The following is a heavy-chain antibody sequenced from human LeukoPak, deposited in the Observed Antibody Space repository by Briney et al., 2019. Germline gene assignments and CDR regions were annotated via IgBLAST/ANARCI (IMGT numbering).Heavy chain of an antibody. V-gene: IGHV1-2*02. J-gene: IGHJ4*02. D-gene: IGHD3-10*01. CDR1: GYTFTGYY. CDR2: ISPNSGAI. CDR3: ARFGEASLDY. Sequence: ASVKVSCKASGYTFTGYYMHWARQAPGQGLEWMGWISPNSGAINYLQKFQGRITMTRDTSISTAYMELSSLRSDDTATYYCARFGEASLDYWGQGTLVTVSS.